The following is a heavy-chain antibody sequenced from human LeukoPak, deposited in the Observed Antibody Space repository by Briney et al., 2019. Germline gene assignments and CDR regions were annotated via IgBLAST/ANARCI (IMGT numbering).Heavy chain of an antibody. V-gene: IGHV3-11*01. CDR1: GFTFSGYY. Sequence: GSLRLSCAASGFTFSGYYMSWIRQAPGKGLEWVSYISSSGSTIYYADSVKGRFTISRDNAKNSLYLQMNSLRAEDTAVYYCARDRHHYGSGSYYKDYWGQGTLVTVSS. D-gene: IGHD3-10*01. J-gene: IGHJ4*02. CDR3: ARDRHHYGSGSYYKDY. CDR2: ISSSGSTI.